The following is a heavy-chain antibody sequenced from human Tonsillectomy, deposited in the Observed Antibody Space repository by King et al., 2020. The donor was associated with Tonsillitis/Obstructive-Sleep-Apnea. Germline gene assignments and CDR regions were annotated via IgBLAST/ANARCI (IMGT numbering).Heavy chain of an antibody. Sequence: HVQLQQWGAGLLKPSETLSLTCAVYGGSLSGYYLSWIRQPPGKGLEWIGEINHSGSTNYNPSLKSRVTISVDTSKNQFSLKLSSVTAADTAVYYCARSRGDCSGGSCYIAFDIWGQGTMVTVSS. CDR1: GGSLSGYY. CDR3: ARSRGDCSGGSCYIAFDI. V-gene: IGHV4-34*01. J-gene: IGHJ3*02. CDR2: INHSGST. D-gene: IGHD2-15*01.